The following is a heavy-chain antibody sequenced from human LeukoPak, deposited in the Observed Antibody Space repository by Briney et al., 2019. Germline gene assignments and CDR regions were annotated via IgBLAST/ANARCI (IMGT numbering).Heavy chain of an antibody. CDR2: IRSKAYGGTT. V-gene: IGHV3-49*04. J-gene: IGHJ6*03. Sequence: GGSLRLSCTASGFTFGDYAMSWVRQAPGKGLEWVGFIRSKAYGGTTEYAASVKGRFTISRDDSKSIAYLQMNSLKTEDTAVYYCTRDGVKRGYDFWSGYYEGQDYYYMDVWGKGTTVTVSS. D-gene: IGHD3-3*01. CDR3: TRDGVKRGYDFWSGYYEGQDYYYMDV. CDR1: GFTFGDYA.